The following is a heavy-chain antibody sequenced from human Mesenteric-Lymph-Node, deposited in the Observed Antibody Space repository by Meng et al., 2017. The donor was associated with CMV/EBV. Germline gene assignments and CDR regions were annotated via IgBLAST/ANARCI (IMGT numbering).Heavy chain of an antibody. CDR3: AKDRYSGSYFDY. J-gene: IGHJ4*02. CDR1: GFTFSSYA. V-gene: IGHV3-23*01. Sequence: GEPLKISCAASGFTFSSYAVSWVRQAPGKGLEWVSAISGSGGSTYYADSVKGRFTISRDNSKNTLYLQMNSLRAEDTAVYYCAKDRYSGSYFDYWGQGTLVTVSS. D-gene: IGHD1-26*01. CDR2: ISGSGGST.